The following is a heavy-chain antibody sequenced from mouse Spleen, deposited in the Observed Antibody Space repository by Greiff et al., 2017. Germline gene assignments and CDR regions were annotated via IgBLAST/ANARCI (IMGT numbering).Heavy chain of an antibody. CDR3: ATARATPMDY. V-gene: IGHV1-7*01. CDR1: GYTFTSYW. CDR2: INPSSGYT. D-gene: IGHD3-1*01. Sequence: QVHVKQSGAELAKPGASVKLSCKASGYTFTSYWMHWVKQRPGQGLEWIGYINPSSGYTKYNQKFKDKATLTADKSSSTAYMQLSSLTYEDSAVYYCATARATPMDYWGQGTSVTVSS. J-gene: IGHJ4*01.